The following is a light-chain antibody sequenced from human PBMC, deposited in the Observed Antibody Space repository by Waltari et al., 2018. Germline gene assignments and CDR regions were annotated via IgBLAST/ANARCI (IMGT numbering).Light chain of an antibody. CDR3: SAYTTSTTEV. V-gene: IGLV2-14*03. CDR1: NSDIGAYNY. J-gene: IGLJ2*01. Sequence: QSALTQPASVSGSPGQSITISCTGTNSDIGAYNYVPWYQQHPSKAPKVIIYDVSNRPSGISNRFSCSKSCNTASLTISGLQAEDEADYYCSAYTTSTTEVFGGGTKLTVL. CDR2: DVS.